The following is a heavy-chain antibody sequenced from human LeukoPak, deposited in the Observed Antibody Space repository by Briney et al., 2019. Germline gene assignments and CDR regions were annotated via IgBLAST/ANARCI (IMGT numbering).Heavy chain of an antibody. CDR1: GGTFSSYA. CDR2: IIPIFGTA. V-gene: IGHV1-69*01. Sequence: GASVKVSCKASGGTFSSYAISWVRQAPGQGLEWMGGIIPIFGTANYAQKFQGRVTITADESTSTAYMELSSLRSEDTAVYYCARPLSGWIDAFDIWGQGTMVTVSS. D-gene: IGHD5-12*01. J-gene: IGHJ3*02. CDR3: ARPLSGWIDAFDI.